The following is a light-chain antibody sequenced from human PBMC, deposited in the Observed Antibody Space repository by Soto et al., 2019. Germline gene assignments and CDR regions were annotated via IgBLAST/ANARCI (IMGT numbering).Light chain of an antibody. CDR1: QTVSRW. V-gene: IGKV1-5*03. CDR3: QQFNSFPNT. J-gene: IGKJ5*01. Sequence: DIQGTRWPTTLSWCGFDIATTTCRASQTVSRWLAWYPQKPGNAPQLLIEKASTLESGVPSRFSGSGSGTDFTLTINSLQPEDYATYYCQQFNSFPNTFGQGTRLEIK. CDR2: KAS.